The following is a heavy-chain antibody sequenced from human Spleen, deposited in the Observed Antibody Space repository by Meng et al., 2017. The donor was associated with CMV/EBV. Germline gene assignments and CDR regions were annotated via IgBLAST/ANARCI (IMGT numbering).Heavy chain of an antibody. Sequence: QLQQPPVGAGLGKPSETMSPTCIVLGGSISSYYWSWIRQPAGKGLEWIGRIYTSGSTNYNPSLKSRVTMSVDTSKNQFSLKLSSVTAADTAVYYCARSRDYSSLTDYWGQGTLVTVSS. D-gene: IGHD6-13*01. CDR3: ARSRDYSSLTDY. J-gene: IGHJ4*02. CDR1: GGSISSYY. V-gene: IGHV4-59*10. CDR2: IYTSGST.